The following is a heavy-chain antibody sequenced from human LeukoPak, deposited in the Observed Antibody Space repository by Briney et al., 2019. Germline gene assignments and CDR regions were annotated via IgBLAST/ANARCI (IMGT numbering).Heavy chain of an antibody. CDR1: RFTFSSYA. Sequence: GRSLRLSCAASRFTFSSYAMSCVRQAPSQGLEWFSVMCGSGGNTYCADSEKGRFTISRDNSKDTLYLQMNSLRGEDTAVYYCAQGRRPRADAFDIWGQGTMVTVSS. CDR2: MCGSGGNT. V-gene: IGHV3-23*01. J-gene: IGHJ3*02. D-gene: IGHD1-1*01. CDR3: AQGRRPRADAFDI.